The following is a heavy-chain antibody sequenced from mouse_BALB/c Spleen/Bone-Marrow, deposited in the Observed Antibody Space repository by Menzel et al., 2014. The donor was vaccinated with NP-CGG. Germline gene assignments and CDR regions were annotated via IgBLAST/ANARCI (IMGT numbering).Heavy chain of an antibody. D-gene: IGHD1-1*01. J-gene: IGHJ3*01. CDR1: GFTFXDYY. Sequence: EVKLVESGGGLVKPGGSLKLSCAASGFTFXDYYMYWVRQTPEKRLEWVATISDGGSYTYYPDSVKGRFTISRDNAKNNLYLQMNSLKSEDTAMYYCANYYGSTWFAYWGQGALVTVSA. V-gene: IGHV5-4*02. CDR3: ANYYGSTWFAY. CDR2: ISDGGSYT.